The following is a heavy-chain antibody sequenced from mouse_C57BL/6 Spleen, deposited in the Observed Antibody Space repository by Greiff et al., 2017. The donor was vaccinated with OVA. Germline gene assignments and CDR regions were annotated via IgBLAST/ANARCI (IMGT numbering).Heavy chain of an antibody. CDR3: ARKAITTVVPSYALDY. CDR1: GFSLTSYA. V-gene: IGHV2-9-1*01. Sequence: VQLVVSGPGLVAPSQSLSITCTVSGFSLTSYAISWVRQPPGKGLEWLGVIWNGGGANYNSALKSRLSISKDNSKSQVFLKMNSLQTDDTARYYCARKAITTVVPSYALDYWGQGTSVTFSS. D-gene: IGHD1-1*01. J-gene: IGHJ4*01. CDR2: IWNGGGA.